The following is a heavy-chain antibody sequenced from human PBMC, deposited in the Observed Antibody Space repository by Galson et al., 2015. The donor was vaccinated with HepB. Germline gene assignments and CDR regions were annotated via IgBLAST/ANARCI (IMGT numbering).Heavy chain of an antibody. J-gene: IGHJ3*02. CDR1: GYTFTTYV. V-gene: IGHV1-3*01. D-gene: IGHD3-22*01. CDR3: ASSHYDSSGYSTAFDI. Sequence: SVKVSCKASGYTFTTYVIHWVRQAPGQRLQWMGWINAGNGDTKYLQKLQDRVTITRDTSASTAHMELSSLRSEDTAVYYCASSHYDSSGYSTAFDIWGQGTLVTVSS. CDR2: INAGNGDT.